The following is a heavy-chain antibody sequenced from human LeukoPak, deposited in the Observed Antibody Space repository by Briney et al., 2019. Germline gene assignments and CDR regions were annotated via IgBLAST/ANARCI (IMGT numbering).Heavy chain of an antibody. V-gene: IGHV3-48*04. J-gene: IGHJ4*02. CDR1: GFTFSSYA. Sequence: GGSRRLSCAASGFTFSSYAMSWVRQAPGKGLEWVSYISSSSSTIYYADSVKGRFTISRDNAKNSLYLQVNSLRAEDTAVYYCARGTKGLHDYWGQGTLVTVSS. D-gene: IGHD2-15*01. CDR2: ISSSSSTI. CDR3: ARGTKGLHDY.